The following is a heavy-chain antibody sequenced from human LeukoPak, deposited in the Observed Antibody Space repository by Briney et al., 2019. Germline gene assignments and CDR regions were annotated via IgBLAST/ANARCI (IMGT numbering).Heavy chain of an antibody. D-gene: IGHD6-6*01. CDR1: GGSISSYY. CDR2: IYYSGST. CDR3: AKQYSSSNYYYYYGMDV. J-gene: IGHJ6*02. V-gene: IGHV4-59*01. Sequence: SETLSLTCTVSGGSISSYYWSWIRQPPGKGLEWSGYIYYSGSTNYNPSLKSRVTISVDTSKNQFSLKLSSVTAADTAVYYCAKQYSSSNYYYYYGMDVWGQGTTVTVSS.